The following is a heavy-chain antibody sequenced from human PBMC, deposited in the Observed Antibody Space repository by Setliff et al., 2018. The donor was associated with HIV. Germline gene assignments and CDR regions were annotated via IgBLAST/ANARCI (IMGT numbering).Heavy chain of an antibody. CDR2: IYYSGST. CDR1: GGSIRSTSHY. J-gene: IGHJ5*02. CDR3: ARVSRGGSSPGWFDP. D-gene: IGHD6-6*01. V-gene: IGHV4-39*07. Sequence: SETLSLTCTVSGGSIRSTSHYWGWIRQPPGKGLEWIGSIYYSGSTHYNPSLKSRVTVSKDTTKNQFSLKLSSVTAADTAVYYCARVSRGGSSPGWFDPWGQGTLVTVSS.